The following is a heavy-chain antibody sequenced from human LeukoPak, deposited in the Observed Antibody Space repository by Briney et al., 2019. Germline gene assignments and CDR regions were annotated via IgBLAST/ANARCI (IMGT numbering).Heavy chain of an antibody. J-gene: IGHJ5*02. CDR1: GYSISSGDY. CDR2: IYHSGST. Sequence: SETLSLTCAVSGYSISSGDYWGWIRPPPGKGLEWIGSIYHSGSTHYNPSLKSRVTISVDTSKNQFSLKLSSVTAADTAVYYCARNTTEVVTAKWFDHWGQGTLVTVSS. D-gene: IGHD2-21*02. CDR3: ARNTTEVVTAKWFDH. V-gene: IGHV4-38-2*01.